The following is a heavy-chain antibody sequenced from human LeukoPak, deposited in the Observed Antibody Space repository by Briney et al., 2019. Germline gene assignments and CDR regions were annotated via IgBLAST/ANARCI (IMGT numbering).Heavy chain of an antibody. CDR2: ISGSGGST. Sequence: GGSLRLSCAASGFTFSSYGMSWVRQAPGKGLEWVSAISGSGGSTYYADSVKGRFTTSRDNSKNTLYLQMNSLRAEDTAVYYCARTYFGSGNTLVHWGQGTLVTVSS. CDR3: ARTYFGSGNTLVH. J-gene: IGHJ4*02. D-gene: IGHD3-10*01. V-gene: IGHV3-23*01. CDR1: GFTFSSYG.